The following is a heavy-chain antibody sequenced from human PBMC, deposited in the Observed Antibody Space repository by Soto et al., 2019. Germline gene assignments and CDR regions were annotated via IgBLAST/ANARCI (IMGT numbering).Heavy chain of an antibody. V-gene: IGHV1-69*13. CDR3: ARDAGYCSGGSCLNWFDT. CDR2: IIPIFGTA. D-gene: IGHD2-15*01. CDR1: GGTFSSYA. Sequence: SVKVSCKASGGTFSSYAISWVRQAPGQGLEWMGGIIPIFGTANYAQKFQGRVTITADESTSTAYMELSSLRSEDTAVYYCARDAGYCSGGSCLNWFDTWGQGTLVTVSS. J-gene: IGHJ5*02.